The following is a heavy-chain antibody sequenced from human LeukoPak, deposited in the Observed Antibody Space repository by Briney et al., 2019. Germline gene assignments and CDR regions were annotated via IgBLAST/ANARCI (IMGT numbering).Heavy chain of an antibody. Sequence: GGSLRLSCAASGFTFSSYSMNWVRQAPGKGLEWVSYISSSSSTIYYADSVKGRFTISRDNAKNSLYLQMNSLRAEDTAVYYCARDHGYDFWSSSGMDVWGQGTTVTVSS. J-gene: IGHJ6*02. V-gene: IGHV3-48*01. CDR1: GFTFSSYS. CDR2: ISSSSSTI. CDR3: ARDHGYDFWSSSGMDV. D-gene: IGHD3-3*01.